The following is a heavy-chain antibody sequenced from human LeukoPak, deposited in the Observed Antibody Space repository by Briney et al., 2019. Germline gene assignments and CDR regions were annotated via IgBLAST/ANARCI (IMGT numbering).Heavy chain of an antibody. CDR3: AREPLSQTQSGFDY. D-gene: IGHD2/OR15-2a*01. Sequence: ASVKVSCKASGYTFTGYYMHWVRQAPGQGLEWMGWINPNSGGTNYAQKFQGWVTMTRDTSISTAYMELSRLRSDDTAVYYCAREPLSQTQSGFDYWGQGTLVTVTS. J-gene: IGHJ4*02. CDR2: INPNSGGT. CDR1: GYTFTGYY. V-gene: IGHV1-2*04.